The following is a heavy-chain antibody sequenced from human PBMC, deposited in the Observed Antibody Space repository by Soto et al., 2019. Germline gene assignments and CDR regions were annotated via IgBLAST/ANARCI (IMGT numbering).Heavy chain of an antibody. CDR3: ARVGAYCGGDCKNWFDP. CDR2: IYSGGST. J-gene: IGHJ5*02. D-gene: IGHD2-21*02. CDR1: GFTVGSNY. Sequence: GGSLRLSCAASGFTVGSNYMSWVRQAPGKGLEWVSVIYSGGSTYYADSVKGRFTISRDNSKNTLYLQMNSLRAEDTAVYYCARVGAYCGGDCKNWFDPWGQGTLVTVSS. V-gene: IGHV3-53*01.